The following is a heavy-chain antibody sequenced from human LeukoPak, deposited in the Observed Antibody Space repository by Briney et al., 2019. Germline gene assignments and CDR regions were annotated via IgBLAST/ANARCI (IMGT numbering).Heavy chain of an antibody. CDR2: ISGSGDTT. Sequence: PGGSLRLSCAASGFTFSDYGMNWVSQAPGKRLEWVSGISGSGDTTYYADYVKGRFTISRDNSKNTLYLQMNSLRAEDTAVYYCAKDVSWGSYITWGQGTLVTVSS. V-gene: IGHV3-23*01. D-gene: IGHD3-16*01. CDR3: AKDVSWGSYIT. J-gene: IGHJ5*02. CDR1: GFTFSDYG.